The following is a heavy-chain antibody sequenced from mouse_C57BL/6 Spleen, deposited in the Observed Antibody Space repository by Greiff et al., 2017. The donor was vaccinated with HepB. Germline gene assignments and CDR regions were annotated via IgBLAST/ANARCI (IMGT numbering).Heavy chain of an antibody. D-gene: IGHD2-4*01. CDR2: INPNNGGT. CDR1: GYTFTDYN. J-gene: IGHJ4*01. V-gene: IGHV1-22*01. CDR3: ARSRGLRGYAMDY. Sequence: VQLQQSGPELVKPGASVKMSCKASGYTFTDYNMHWVKQSHGKSLEWIGYINPNNGGTSYNQKFKGKATLTVNKSSSTAYMELRSLTSEDSAVYYCARSRGLRGYAMDYWGQGTSVTVAS.